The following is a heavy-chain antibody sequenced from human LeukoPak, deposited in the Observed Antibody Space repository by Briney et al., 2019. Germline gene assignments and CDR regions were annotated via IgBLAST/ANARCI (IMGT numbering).Heavy chain of an antibody. CDR1: GFTFSSYG. V-gene: IGHV3-30*18. CDR3: AKDRFGYGDYG. CDR2: ISYDGSNK. J-gene: IGHJ4*02. Sequence: QPGRPLRLSCAASGFTFSSYGMHWVRQAPGKGLEWVAVISYDGSNKYYADSVKGRFTISRDNSKNTLYLQMNSLRAEDTAVYYCAKDRFGYGDYGRGQGTLVTVSS. D-gene: IGHD4-17*01.